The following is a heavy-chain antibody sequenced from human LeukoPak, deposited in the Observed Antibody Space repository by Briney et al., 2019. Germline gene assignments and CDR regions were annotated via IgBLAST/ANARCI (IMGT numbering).Heavy chain of an antibody. CDR2: IYSGGST. D-gene: IGHD3-10*01. V-gene: IGHV3-53*01. CDR3: ARDSLSLDYFDY. CDR1: GFTVSSNF. Sequence: GGSLRLSCAASGFTVSSNFMSWVRQAPGKGLEWVSVIYSGGSTYYADSVKGRFTISRDNSKNTLYLQMNSLRAEDTAVYYCARDSLSLDYFDYWGQGTLVTVSS. J-gene: IGHJ4*02.